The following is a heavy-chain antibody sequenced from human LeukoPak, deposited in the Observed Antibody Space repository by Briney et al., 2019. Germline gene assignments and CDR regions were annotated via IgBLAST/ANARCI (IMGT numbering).Heavy chain of an antibody. CDR2: IKQDGSEK. D-gene: IGHD2-8*02. CDR1: GFTFNDYW. V-gene: IGHV3-7*01. Sequence: TGGSLRLSCAASGFTFNDYWMTWVRQAPGKGLEWVAHIKQDGSEKYYVDSLKGRFTISRDNSKNTLYLQMNSLRAEDTADYYCAKPLTEIRRRDQRDDGIDVWGQGTTVTVSS. J-gene: IGHJ6*02. CDR3: AKPLTEIRRRDQRDDGIDV.